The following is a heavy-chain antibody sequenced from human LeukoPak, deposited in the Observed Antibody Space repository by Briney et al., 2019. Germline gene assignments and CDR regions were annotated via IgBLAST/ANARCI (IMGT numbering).Heavy chain of an antibody. V-gene: IGHV1-8*03. CDR1: GYTFTGYY. CDR3: ARGLRSGLLRFLEWLPRTYYYMDV. CDR2: MNPNSGNT. Sequence: ASVKVSCKASGYTFTGYYMHWVRQAPGQGLEWMGWMNPNSGNTGYAQKFQGRVTITRNTSISTAYMELSSLRSEDTAVYYCARGLRSGLLRFLEWLPRTYYYMDVWGKGTTVTVSS. D-gene: IGHD3-3*01. J-gene: IGHJ6*03.